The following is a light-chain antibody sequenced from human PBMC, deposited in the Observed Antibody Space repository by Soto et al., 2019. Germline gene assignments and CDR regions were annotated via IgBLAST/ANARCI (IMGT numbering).Light chain of an antibody. Sequence: EVMMTQSPATLAVSPGERATLSCRASQSVRINVAWYQQKPGRAPRLLVYAASTRVSGIAVRFSGSGSGTEFTLTISRLQSEDFAVYYCQEYSKWPSRTFGPGTKVEIK. CDR2: AAS. V-gene: IGKV3-15*01. J-gene: IGKJ1*01. CDR3: QEYSKWPSRT. CDR1: QSVRIN.